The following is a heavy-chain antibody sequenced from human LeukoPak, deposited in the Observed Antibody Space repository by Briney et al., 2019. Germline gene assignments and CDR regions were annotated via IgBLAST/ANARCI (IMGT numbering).Heavy chain of an antibody. V-gene: IGHV3-23*01. D-gene: IGHD3-10*01. Sequence: GGSLRLSCAASGFTFSSYAMSWVRQAPGKGLEWVSAISGSGGSTGYADSVKGRFTISRDNAKNSLYLQMNSLRAEDTAVYYCARSPTPITMVRGVPARNYFDYWGQGTLVTVSS. CDR2: ISGSGGST. J-gene: IGHJ4*02. CDR3: ARSPTPITMVRGVPARNYFDY. CDR1: GFTFSSYA.